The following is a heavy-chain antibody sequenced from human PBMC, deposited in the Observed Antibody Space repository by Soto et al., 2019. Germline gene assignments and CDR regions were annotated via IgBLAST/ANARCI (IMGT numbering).Heavy chain of an antibody. J-gene: IGHJ5*02. CDR1: GFTFSSYA. CDR3: AKGSAVAATFFDWFDP. V-gene: IGHV3-23*01. D-gene: IGHD2-15*01. Sequence: GSLRLSCAASGFTFSSYAMSWVRQAPGKGLEWVSAISGSGGSTYYADSVKGRFTISRDNSKNTLYLQMNSLRAEDTAVYYCAKGSAVAATFFDWFDPWGQGTLVTVS. CDR2: ISGSGGST.